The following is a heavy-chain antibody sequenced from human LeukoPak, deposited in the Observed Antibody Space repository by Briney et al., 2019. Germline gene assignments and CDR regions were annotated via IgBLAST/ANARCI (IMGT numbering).Heavy chain of an antibody. CDR1: GYTFSSYS. CDR3: ARLDARWFRDIEAVAGKSINWFDP. Sequence: GGSLRLSCAASGYTFSSYSMNWVRQAPGKGLEWVSSISSSSSYIYYADSVKGRFTISRDNAKNSLYLQMNSLRAEDTAVYYCARLDARWFRDIEAVAGKSINWFDPWGQGTVVTVTS. J-gene: IGHJ5*02. CDR2: ISSSSSYI. V-gene: IGHV3-21*01. D-gene: IGHD6-19*01.